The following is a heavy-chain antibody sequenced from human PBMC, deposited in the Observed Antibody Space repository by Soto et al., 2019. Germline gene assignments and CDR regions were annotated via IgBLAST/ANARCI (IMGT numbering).Heavy chain of an antibody. V-gene: IGHV3-66*01. CDR2: IYSGGST. D-gene: IGHD3-3*01. J-gene: IGHJ4*02. CDR1: GFTVSSNY. CDR3: ARDAGGYDRYFDY. Sequence: EVQLVESGGGLVQPGGSLRLSCAASGFTVSSNYMSWVRQAPGKGLEWVSVIYSGGSTYYADSVKGRFTISRDNSKNTLYLQMNSLSAEDTAVYYCARDAGGYDRYFDYWGQGTLVTVSS.